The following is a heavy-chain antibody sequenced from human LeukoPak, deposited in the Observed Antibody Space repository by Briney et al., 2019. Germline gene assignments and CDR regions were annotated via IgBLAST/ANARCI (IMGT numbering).Heavy chain of an antibody. J-gene: IGHJ4*02. CDR3: ARGPYCGGDCYSHLDY. CDR1: GGSFSGYY. D-gene: IGHD2-21*02. V-gene: IGHV4-34*01. CDR2: INHSGST. Sequence: SETLSLTCAVYGGSFSGYYWSWIRQPPGKGLEWIGEINHSGSTNYNPSLKSRVTISVDTSKNQFSLKLSSVTAADTAVYYCARGPYCGGDCYSHLDYWGQGTLVTVSP.